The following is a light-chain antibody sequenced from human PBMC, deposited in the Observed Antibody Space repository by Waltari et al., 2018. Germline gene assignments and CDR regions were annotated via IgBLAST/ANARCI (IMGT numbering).Light chain of an antibody. Sequence: QSVLTQSSPTSGPPGQRVSISCSGTSSNIGSNSVYWYQHLPGAAPKLLIYASDQRPSGVPDRFSGSKSGTSASLAISGLRSEDEADYYCATWDDSLGGFYVFGTGTKVTVL. CDR1: SSNIGSNS. CDR2: ASD. J-gene: IGLJ1*01. V-gene: IGLV1-47*01. CDR3: ATWDDSLGGFYV.